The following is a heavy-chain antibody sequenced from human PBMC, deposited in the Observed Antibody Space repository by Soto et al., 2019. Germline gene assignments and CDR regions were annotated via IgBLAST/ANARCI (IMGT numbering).Heavy chain of an antibody. CDR2: SRNKANRYTT. D-gene: IGHD6-19*01. V-gene: IGHV3-72*01. CDR3: ARVRAVAGTGYFDY. Sequence: EVQLVESGGGLVQPGGSLRLSCAASGFTFSDHYLDWVRQAPGKGLEWVGRSRNKANRYTTDYAASVKGRFTISRDDPKNSLYLQMNSLKTEDTAVYYCARVRAVAGTGYFDYWGQGTLVTVSS. CDR1: GFTFSDHY. J-gene: IGHJ4*02.